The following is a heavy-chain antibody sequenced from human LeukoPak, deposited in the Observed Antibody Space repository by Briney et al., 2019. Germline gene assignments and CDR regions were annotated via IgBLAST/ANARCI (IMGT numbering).Heavy chain of an antibody. J-gene: IGHJ4*02. CDR3: ASFAGYGGNSLDF. D-gene: IGHD4-23*01. V-gene: IGHV1-2*06. CDR2: INPNSGDT. Sequence: ASVKVSCKASGYIFTGYYMHWVQQAPGQGLEWMGRINPNSGDTNYAQKFQGRVTMTRDTSISTAYMELSRLRSDDTAVYYCASFAGYGGNSLDFWGQGTLVTVSS. CDR1: GYIFTGYY.